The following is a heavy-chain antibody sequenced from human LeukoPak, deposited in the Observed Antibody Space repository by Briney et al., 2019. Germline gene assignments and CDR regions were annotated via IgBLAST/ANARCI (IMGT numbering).Heavy chain of an antibody. V-gene: IGHV3-7*01. J-gene: IGHJ4*02. CDR1: GFAFSNSW. Sequence: GGSLRLSCAASGFAFSNSWMSWVRQAPGKGLEWVANINQDGSEKYYVDSVKGRFTISRDNTKNSLYLQMNGLRAEDTAVYYCAKDWDYWGQGTLVTVSS. CDR3: AKDWDY. CDR2: INQDGSEK.